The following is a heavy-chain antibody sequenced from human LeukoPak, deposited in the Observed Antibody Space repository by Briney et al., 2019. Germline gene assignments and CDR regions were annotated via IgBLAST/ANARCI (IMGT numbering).Heavy chain of an antibody. J-gene: IGHJ4*02. D-gene: IGHD5-24*01. CDR2: IYRSGSA. Sequence: SETLSLTCAVSGVSISSTNWWSWVRQPPGKGPEWIGEIYRSGSANYNPSLKGRVTVSMDKSNNQFSLTLISVTAADTAVYYCARNPRDGYTFDYWGQGTLVTVSS. CDR3: ARNPRDGYTFDY. CDR1: GVSISSTNW. V-gene: IGHV4-4*02.